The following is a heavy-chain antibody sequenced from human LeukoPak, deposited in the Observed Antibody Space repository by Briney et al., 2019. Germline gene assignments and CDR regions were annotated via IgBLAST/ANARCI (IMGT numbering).Heavy chain of an antibody. CDR1: GFSVSINY. CDR3: AGSLAYCGGDCRLGDY. D-gene: IGHD2-21*02. CDR2: IYSGGST. Sequence: PGGSLRLSCAASGFSVSINYMSWVRQAPGTGLEWVSVIYSGGSTYYADSVNGRFTISRDNSMNTLYLQMNSLRAEDTAVYYCAGSLAYCGGDCRLGDYWGQGTLVTVSS. J-gene: IGHJ4*02. V-gene: IGHV3-66*01.